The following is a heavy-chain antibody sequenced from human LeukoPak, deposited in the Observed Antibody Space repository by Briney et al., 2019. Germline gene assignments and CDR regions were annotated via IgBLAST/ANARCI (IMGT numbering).Heavy chain of an antibody. CDR1: LVTSNNSW. CDR2: INTDGIST. Sequence: PLGSLRLSCADPLVTSNNSWIQSVPQTPQKRLLWGSHINTDGISTSYADSVKSRLTTSRDNAKNTLYLQMNSLRAEDTAVYYCARDRGASHRYGMDVWGQGTTVTVSS. J-gene: IGHJ6*02. D-gene: IGHD3-10*01. CDR3: ARDRGASHRYGMDV. V-gene: IGHV3-74*01.